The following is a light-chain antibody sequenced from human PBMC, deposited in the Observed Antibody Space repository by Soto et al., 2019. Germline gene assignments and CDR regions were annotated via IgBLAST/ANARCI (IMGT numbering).Light chain of an antibody. CDR1: QSLVSSDGDTY. J-gene: IGKJ3*01. CDR2: KVS. Sequence: DVVMTQSPLSLPVTLGQPASIPCRSSQSLVSSDGDTYLNWFQQRPGQSPRRLIYKVSNRDSGVPDRFSGSGSGTDFTLKISRVEAEDVAMYFCMQGTHWPFTFGPGTKVDIK. CDR3: MQGTHWPFT. V-gene: IGKV2-30*01.